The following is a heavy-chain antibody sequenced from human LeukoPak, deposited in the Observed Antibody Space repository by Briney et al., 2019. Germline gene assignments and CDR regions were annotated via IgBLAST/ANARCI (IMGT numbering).Heavy chain of an antibody. D-gene: IGHD3-10*01. J-gene: IGHJ5*02. CDR2: FRGSGTTT. Sequence: PGESLRLSCAASGFAFSDYAVSWVRQAPGKGLEWVSGFRGSGTTTYYADSVKGRFTISRDNSKNTLYLQMNSLSAEDTAAYYCAKGNSVSGSNNWFDPWGQGTLVIVSS. CDR3: AKGNSVSGSNNWFDP. CDR1: GFAFSDYA. V-gene: IGHV3-23*01.